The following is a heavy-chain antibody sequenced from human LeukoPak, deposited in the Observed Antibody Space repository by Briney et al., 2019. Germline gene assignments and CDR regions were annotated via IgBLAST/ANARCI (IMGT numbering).Heavy chain of an antibody. CDR3: ARAGRTDGYKIYFDY. J-gene: IGHJ4*02. CDR1: GFTFSSYA. Sequence: GGSLRLSCAASGFTFSSYAMYWVRQAPGKGLEWVAVISYDGSNKYYADSVKGRFTISRDNSKNTLYLQMNSLRAEDTAVYYCARAGRTDGYKIYFDYWGQGTLVTVSS. V-gene: IGHV3-30-3*01. CDR2: ISYDGSNK. D-gene: IGHD5-24*01.